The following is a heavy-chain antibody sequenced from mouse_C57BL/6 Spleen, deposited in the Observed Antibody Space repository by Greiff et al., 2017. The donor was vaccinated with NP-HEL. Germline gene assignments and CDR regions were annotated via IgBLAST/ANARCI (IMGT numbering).Heavy chain of an antibody. V-gene: IGHV1-76*01. CDR1: GYTFTAYY. CDR2: IYPGSGNT. CDR3: ARGYDYDDESLDY. J-gene: IGHJ2*01. D-gene: IGHD2-4*01. Sequence: VKLVESGAELVRPGASVKLSCKASGYTFTAYYINWVKQRPGQGLEWIARIYPGSGNTYYNEKFKGKATLTAEKSSSTAYMQLSSLTSEDSAVYFWARGYDYDDESLDYWGQGTTLTVSS.